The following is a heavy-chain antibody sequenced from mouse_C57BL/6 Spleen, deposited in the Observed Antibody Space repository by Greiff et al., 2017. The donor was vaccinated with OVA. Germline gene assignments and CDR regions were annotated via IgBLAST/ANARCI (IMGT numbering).Heavy chain of an antibody. CDR2: IWGDGST. CDR1: GFSLTSYG. V-gene: IGHV2-3*01. D-gene: IGHD1-1*01. Sequence: VQLVESGPGLVAPSQSLSITCTVSGFSLTSYGVSWVRQPPGKGLEWLGVIWGDGSTNYHSALISRLSISQDNSKSQVFLKLNSLQTDDTATYYGAKAMTTVVPYAMDYWGQGTSVTVSS. CDR3: AKAMTTVVPYAMDY. J-gene: IGHJ4*01.